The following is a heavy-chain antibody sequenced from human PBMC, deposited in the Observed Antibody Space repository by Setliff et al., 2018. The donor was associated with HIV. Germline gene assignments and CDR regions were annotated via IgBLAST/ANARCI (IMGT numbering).Heavy chain of an antibody. CDR2: LNPSGDST. Sequence: ASVKVSCKASGYTFTSYYVHWVRQAPGQGLEWMGILNPSGDSTAYAQKFQGRVTTTRDTSTSTVYMELSSLKSDDTAVYYCARGGYHGFGSYGDSWGQGTLVTVSS. CDR1: GYTFTSYY. CDR3: ARGGYHGFGSYGDS. V-gene: IGHV1-46*01. D-gene: IGHD3-10*01. J-gene: IGHJ4*02.